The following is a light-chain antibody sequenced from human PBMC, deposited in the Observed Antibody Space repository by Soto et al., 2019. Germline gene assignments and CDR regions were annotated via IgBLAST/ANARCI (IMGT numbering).Light chain of an antibody. CDR2: KAS. CDR1: QSINSW. CDR3: QQYRTYSLT. Sequence: DIQMTQSPSTLSASVGDRVTITCRASQSINSWLAWYQQKPGKAPKLLIYKASSLESGVPSRFSGSGSGTEFTLTISGLQPDDFAPYYCQQYRTYSLTFGGGTRVEIK. J-gene: IGKJ4*01. V-gene: IGKV1-5*03.